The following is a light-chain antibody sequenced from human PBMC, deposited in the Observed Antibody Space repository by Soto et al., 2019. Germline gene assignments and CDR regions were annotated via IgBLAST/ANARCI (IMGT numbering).Light chain of an antibody. V-gene: IGKV1-17*03. CDR2: AAS. CDR3: LHHNSFPIA. Sequence: DIQMTQSPSAMSASVGDRVTITCRASQGINNYLVWFQQKPGKVPKRLISAASSLQGGVPSRFSGSGFGTEFTLTISNLQPEDFATYYCLHHNSFPIAFGGGTKVDI. J-gene: IGKJ4*01. CDR1: QGINNY.